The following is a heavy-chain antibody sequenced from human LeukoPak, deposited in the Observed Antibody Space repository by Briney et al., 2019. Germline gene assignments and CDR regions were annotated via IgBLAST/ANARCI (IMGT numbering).Heavy chain of an antibody. CDR3: AREGTPGPFDY. CDR1: GGSISSGIYY. CDR2: FYYSGST. D-gene: IGHD1-14*01. Sequence: SETLSLTCTVSGGSISSGIYYWGWIRQPPGKGLEWIGSFYYSGSTYYNPSLKSRVTISVDTSKNQFSLKLSSVTAADTAVYYCAREGTPGPFDYWGQGTLVTVSS. J-gene: IGHJ4*02. V-gene: IGHV4-39*07.